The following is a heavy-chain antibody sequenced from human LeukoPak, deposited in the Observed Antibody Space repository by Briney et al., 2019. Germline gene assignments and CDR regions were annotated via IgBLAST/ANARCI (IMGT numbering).Heavy chain of an antibody. V-gene: IGHV4-59*01. CDR2: IYYSGST. CDR1: GGSISSYY. CDR3: ASLSFRGYDSSGYGTFDI. J-gene: IGHJ3*02. Sequence: SGTLSLTCTVSGGSISSYYWSWIRQPPGKGLEWIRYIYYSGSTNYNPSLKSRVTISVDTSKNQFSLKLSSVTAADTAVYYCASLSFRGYDSSGYGTFDIWGQGTMVTVSS. D-gene: IGHD3-22*01.